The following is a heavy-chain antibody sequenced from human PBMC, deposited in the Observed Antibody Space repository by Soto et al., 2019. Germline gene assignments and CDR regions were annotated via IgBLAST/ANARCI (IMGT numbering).Heavy chain of an antibody. CDR2: ISSSSSYI. Sequence: GGSLRLSCAASGFTFSGYSMNWVRQAPGKGLEWVSSISSSSSYIYYADSVKGRFTISRDNAKNSLYLQMNSLRAEDTAVYYCASWRTYGDYFEWGQGTLVTVSS. V-gene: IGHV3-21*01. D-gene: IGHD4-17*01. CDR3: ASWRTYGDYFE. CDR1: GFTFSGYS. J-gene: IGHJ4*02.